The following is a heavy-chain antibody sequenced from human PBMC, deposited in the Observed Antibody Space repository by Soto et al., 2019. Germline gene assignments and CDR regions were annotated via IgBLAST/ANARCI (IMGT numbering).Heavy chain of an antibody. CDR1: GGTFSSYT. CDR3: ARLYGGNSGMDV. CDR2: IIPILGIA. J-gene: IGHJ6*02. Sequence: GASVKVSCKASGGTFSSYTISWVRQPPGQGLEWMGRIIPILGIAYYAQKFQGRVTITADKSTSTAYMELSSLRSEDTAVYYCARLYGGNSGMDVWGQGTTVTVSS. V-gene: IGHV1-69*02. D-gene: IGHD4-17*01.